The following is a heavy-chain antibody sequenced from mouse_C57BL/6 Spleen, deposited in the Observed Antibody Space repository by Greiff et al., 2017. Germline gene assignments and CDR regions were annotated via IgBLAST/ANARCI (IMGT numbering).Heavy chain of an antibody. J-gene: IGHJ2*01. Sequence: VKLQESGPELVKPGASVKISCKASGYAFSSSWMNWVKQRPGKGLEWIGRIYPGDGDTNYNGKFKGKATLTADKSSSTAYMQLSSLTSEDSAVYFCARGSTTVSSWYYFDYWGQGTTLTVSS. CDR2: IYPGDGDT. V-gene: IGHV1-82*01. CDR3: ARGSTTVSSWYYFDY. CDR1: GYAFSSSW. D-gene: IGHD1-1*01.